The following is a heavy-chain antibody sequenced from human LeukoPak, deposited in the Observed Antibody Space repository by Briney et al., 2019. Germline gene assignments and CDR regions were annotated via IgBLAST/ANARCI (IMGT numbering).Heavy chain of an antibody. CDR2: IIPIFGTA. J-gene: IGHJ4*02. CDR1: GGTFSSYV. CDR3: AHIYCSSSSCYSDFDY. Sequence: ASVKVSCEASGGTFSSYVISWVRQAPGQGLEWMGGIIPIFGTANYAQKFQGRVTITADESTSTAYMELSSLRSEDTAVYYCAHIYCSSSSCYSDFDYWGQGTLVTVSS. V-gene: IGHV1-69*13. D-gene: IGHD2-2*01.